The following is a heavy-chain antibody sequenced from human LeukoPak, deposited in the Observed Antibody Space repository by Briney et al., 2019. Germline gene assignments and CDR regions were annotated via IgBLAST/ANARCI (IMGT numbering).Heavy chain of an antibody. CDR3: ARGSSYYYDSSGYYGDY. V-gene: IGHV3-30*03. CDR2: ISYDGSNK. J-gene: IGHJ4*02. Sequence: PGGSLRLSCAASGFTFSSYSMNWVRQAPGKGLEWVAVISYDGSNKYYADSVKGRFTISRDNSKNTLYLQMNSLRAEDTAVYYCARGSSYYYDSSGYYGDYWGQGTLVTVSS. D-gene: IGHD3-22*01. CDR1: GFTFSSYS.